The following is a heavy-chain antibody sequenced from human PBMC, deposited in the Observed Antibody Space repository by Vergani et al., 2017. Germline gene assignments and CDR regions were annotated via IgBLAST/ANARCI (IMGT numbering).Heavy chain of an antibody. CDR1: GDSISSNNC. D-gene: IGHD2-2*02. V-gene: IGHV4-4*03. J-gene: IGHJ4*02. Sequence: QVQLQESGPGLVKPPGTLSLTCAVSGDSISSNNCWTWVRQPPGTGLEWIGEICHTEDTKYSPSLKSRVTVSVDESRNLFSLRLNSVTAADTAVYYCATIGYRRWGYYFDYWGEGIVVTVSS. CDR2: ICHTEDT. CDR3: ATIGYRRWGYYFDY.